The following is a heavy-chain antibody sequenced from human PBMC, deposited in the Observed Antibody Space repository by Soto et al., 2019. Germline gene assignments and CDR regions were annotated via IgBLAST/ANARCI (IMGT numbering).Heavy chain of an antibody. Sequence: PGESLKISCKGSGYSFTSYWIGWVRQMPGKGLEWMGIIYPGDSDTRYSPSFQGQVTISADKSISTAYLQWSSLKASDTAMYYWATMYYYGSGSYPAPAFGMDVWGQGTTVTVSS. CDR3: ATMYYYGSGSYPAPAFGMDV. J-gene: IGHJ6*02. V-gene: IGHV5-51*01. D-gene: IGHD3-10*01. CDR2: IYPGDSDT. CDR1: GYSFTSYW.